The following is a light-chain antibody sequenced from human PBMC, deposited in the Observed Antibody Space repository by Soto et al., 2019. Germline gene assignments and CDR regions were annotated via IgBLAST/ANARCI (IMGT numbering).Light chain of an antibody. J-gene: IGKJ3*01. CDR1: QSISTW. V-gene: IGKV3-20*01. Sequence: TQSPSTLSASVGDRVTITCRANQSISTWLAWYQQRPGQAPRVVIYGASTRATGIPERFSGSGSGTDFTLTISRLEPEDFAVYYCQQYGRSPFTFGPGTKVDIK. CDR3: QQYGRSPFT. CDR2: GAS.